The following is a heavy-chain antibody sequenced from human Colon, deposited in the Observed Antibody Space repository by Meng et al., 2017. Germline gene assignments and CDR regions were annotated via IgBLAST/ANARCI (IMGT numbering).Heavy chain of an antibody. Sequence: QVELVESGGGLVKPGASLRLSCAVSGFTFNDNYMTWIRQAPGKGLEWLSFISGSGSSGYYAESVKSRITISRDNAKNSLYLQLNSLRAEDTAVYYCARGRYRSTHWGQGTLVTVSS. CDR3: ARGRYRSTH. CDR2: ISGSGSSG. J-gene: IGHJ4*02. V-gene: IGHV3-11*01. D-gene: IGHD2-2*02. CDR1: GFTFNDNY.